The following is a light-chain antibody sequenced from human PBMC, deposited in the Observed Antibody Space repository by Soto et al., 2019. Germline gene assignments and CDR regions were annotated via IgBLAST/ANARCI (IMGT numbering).Light chain of an antibody. Sequence: EIMMTQAPDTLSVSPGERATVSCRASQSISSDFAWFQLKPGQAPSLLIYGAFSRAPDVPDRFSGSVSGTECTLTISRLQSEDFAVYYCQQYNNRPYSFGQGTKLEIK. J-gene: IGKJ2*01. CDR1: QSISSD. CDR3: QQYNNRPYS. CDR2: GAF. V-gene: IGKV3-15*01.